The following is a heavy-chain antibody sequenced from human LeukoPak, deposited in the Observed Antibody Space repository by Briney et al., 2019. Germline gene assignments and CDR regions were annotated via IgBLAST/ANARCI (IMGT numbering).Heavy chain of an antibody. J-gene: IGHJ4*02. CDR2: IYHSGST. Sequence: SETLSLTCAVSGYSISSGYYWGWIRQPPGKGLEWIGSIYHSGSTYYNPSLKSRVTISVDTSKNQFSLKLSSVTAADMAVYYCARDRGPRITMVRGVISPYFDYWGQGTLVTVSS. V-gene: IGHV4-38-2*02. D-gene: IGHD3-10*01. CDR3: ARDRGPRITMVRGVISPYFDY. CDR1: GYSISSGYY.